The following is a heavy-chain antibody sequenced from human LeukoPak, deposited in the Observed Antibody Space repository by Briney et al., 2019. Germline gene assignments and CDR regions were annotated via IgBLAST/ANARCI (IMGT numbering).Heavy chain of an antibody. J-gene: IGHJ3*02. CDR3: AFGMQGATFAYDAFDI. D-gene: IGHD1-26*01. Sequence: SVKVSXXASXYTXXSYDIHWXRQATGQGLEWMGXMNPNSGNTGYAQTFQGRVTMTRNTSISTAYMELSSLRSEDTAVYYCAFGMQGATFAYDAFDIWGQGTMVTVSS. CDR1: XYTXXSYD. V-gene: IGHV1-8*01. CDR2: MNPNSGNT.